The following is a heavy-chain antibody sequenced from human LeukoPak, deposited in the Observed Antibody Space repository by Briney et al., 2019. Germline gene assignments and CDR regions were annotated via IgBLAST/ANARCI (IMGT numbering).Heavy chain of an antibody. J-gene: IGHJ5*02. CDR3: AREDRDGYNSRGNWFDP. CDR1: GGSISSYY. Sequence: SETLSLTCTVSGGSISSYYWTWIRQPPGKRLEWMGYIYNTGSANYNPSFKGRVTLSVDTSKDQFSLKLSSVTAADTAVYYCAREDRDGYNSRGNWFDPWGQGTLVTVSS. CDR2: IYNTGSA. D-gene: IGHD5-24*01. V-gene: IGHV4-59*01.